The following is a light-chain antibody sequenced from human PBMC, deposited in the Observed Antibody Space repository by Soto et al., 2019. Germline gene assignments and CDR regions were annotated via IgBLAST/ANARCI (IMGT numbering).Light chain of an antibody. J-gene: IGKJ4*01. Sequence: DIQITQSPATLSSYLLDIVTITCRASQSISSWLAWYQQKPGKAPKLLIYDASSLQSGVPSRFSGSGSGTDFTLTISSLQPEDFATYYCQQLNSYPLTFGGGTKVDI. CDR1: QSISSW. V-gene: IGKV1-5*01. CDR3: QQLNSYPLT. CDR2: DAS.